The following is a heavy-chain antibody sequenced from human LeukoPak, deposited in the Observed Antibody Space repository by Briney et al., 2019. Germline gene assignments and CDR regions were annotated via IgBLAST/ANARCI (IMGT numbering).Heavy chain of an antibody. CDR3: ARRVLFSGELDY. CDR2: IYYSGNT. CDR1: GGSISSYY. J-gene: IGHJ4*02. D-gene: IGHD3-16*01. Sequence: SETLSLTCTVSGGSISSYYWNWIRQPPGKGLEWIGFIYYSGNTNYNPSLKSRVTISVDTSKNQFSLKPSSVTAADTAVYYCARRVLFSGELDYWGQGTLVTVSS. V-gene: IGHV4-59*01.